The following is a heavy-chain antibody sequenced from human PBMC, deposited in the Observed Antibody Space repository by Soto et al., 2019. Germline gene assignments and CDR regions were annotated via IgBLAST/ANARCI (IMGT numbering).Heavy chain of an antibody. CDR1: GFTFSSFA. Sequence: GGSLRLSCASSGFTFSSFAMSWVRQAPGKGLEWVSVISGGGGSTYYADSVKGRFTISRDNSKNTLYLQMNSLRAEDTALYYCAKLRRSGSYSHDAFDIWGQGTMVTVSS. J-gene: IGHJ3*02. CDR3: AKLRRSGSYSHDAFDI. V-gene: IGHV3-23*01. D-gene: IGHD1-26*01. CDR2: ISGGGGST.